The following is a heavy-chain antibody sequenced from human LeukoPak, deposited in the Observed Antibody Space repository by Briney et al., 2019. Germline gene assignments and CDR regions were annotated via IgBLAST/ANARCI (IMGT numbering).Heavy chain of an antibody. J-gene: IGHJ4*02. D-gene: IGHD3-16*01. CDR2: ISYDGSNK. CDR3: ARVLNYVPGDY. CDR1: GFTFSSYA. V-gene: IGHV3-30-3*01. Sequence: GRSLRLSCAASGFTFSSYAMHWVRRAPGRGLGWVAVISYDGSNKYYADSVRGRFTTSRDNSKNTMYLQMNSLRAEDTAVYYCARVLNYVPGDYWGQGTLVTVSS.